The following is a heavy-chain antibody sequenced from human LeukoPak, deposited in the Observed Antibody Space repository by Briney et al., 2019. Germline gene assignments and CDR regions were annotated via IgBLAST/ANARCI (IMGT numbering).Heavy chain of an antibody. CDR1: GHTFTGYY. CDR3: ARDHTAMGTYYFDY. V-gene: IGHV1-2*02. J-gene: IGHJ4*02. D-gene: IGHD5-18*01. Sequence: ASVKVSCKASGHTFTGYYMHWVRQAPGQGLEWMGWINPNSGGTNYAQKFQGRVTMTRDTSISTAYMELSRLRSDDTAVYYCARDHTAMGTYYFDYWGQGTLVTVSS. CDR2: INPNSGGT.